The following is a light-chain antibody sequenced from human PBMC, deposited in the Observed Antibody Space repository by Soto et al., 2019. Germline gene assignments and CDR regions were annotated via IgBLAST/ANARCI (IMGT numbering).Light chain of an antibody. CDR2: GAS. CDR1: QSVSSSY. Sequence: EIVLTQPPGTLALSPGERATLSCRASQSVSSSYLAWYQQKPGQAPRLLIYGASSRATGIPDRFSGSGSGTDFTLTISRLEPEDFAVYYCQQYGSSRTFGQGTKMEIK. V-gene: IGKV3-20*01. J-gene: IGKJ1*01. CDR3: QQYGSSRT.